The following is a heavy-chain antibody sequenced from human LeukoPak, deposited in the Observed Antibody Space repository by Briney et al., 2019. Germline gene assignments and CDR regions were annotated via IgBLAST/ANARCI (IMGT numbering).Heavy chain of an antibody. CDR1: GGSISSYY. CDR2: IYTSGST. Sequence: SETLSLTCTVSGGSISSYYWSWIWQPAGKGLEWIGRIYTSGSTNYNPSLKSRVTMSVDTSKNQFSLKLSSVTAADTAVYYCARDARGPDSSSWYPYYFDIWGQGTMVTVSS. J-gene: IGHJ3*02. CDR3: ARDARGPDSSSWYPYYFDI. D-gene: IGHD6-13*01. V-gene: IGHV4-4*07.